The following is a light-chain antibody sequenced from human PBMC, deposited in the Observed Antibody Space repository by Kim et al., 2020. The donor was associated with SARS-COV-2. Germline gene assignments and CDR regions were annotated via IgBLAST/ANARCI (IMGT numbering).Light chain of an antibody. CDR1: SSDVGGYNY. CDR2: DVS. CDR3: CSYAGRFTWV. V-gene: IGLV2-11*01. Sequence: QSALTQPRSVSGSPGQSVTISCTGTSSDVGGYNYVSWYQQHPGKAPKLMIYDVSKRPSGVPDRFSGSKSGNTASLTISGLQAEDEADYYCCSYAGRFTWVFGRGTQLTVL. J-gene: IGLJ3*02.